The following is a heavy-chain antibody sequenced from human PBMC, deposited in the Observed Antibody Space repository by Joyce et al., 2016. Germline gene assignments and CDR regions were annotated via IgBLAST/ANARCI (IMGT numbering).Heavy chain of an antibody. CDR3: ARNYGDFGDYYYYYMDV. V-gene: IGHV4-4*02. CDR1: GGSISSSNW. CDR2: VNHSGST. J-gene: IGHJ6*03. Sequence: QVHLQESGPGLVKPSGTLSLTCAVSGGSISSSNWWSWGRQPPGKGLEWIGEVNHSGSTNYNPSLKSRLTISVDNSKNQFSLKLNAVTAADTAVYYCARNYGDFGDYYYYYMDVWGKGTAVTVSS. D-gene: IGHD4-17*01.